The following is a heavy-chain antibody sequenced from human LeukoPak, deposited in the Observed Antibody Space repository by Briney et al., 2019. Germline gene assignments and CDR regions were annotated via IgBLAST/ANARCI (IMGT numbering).Heavy chain of an antibody. CDR2: ISGSGGST. J-gene: IGHJ5*02. D-gene: IGHD6-19*01. CDR3: AKDTSRSGWPGNWFDP. Sequence: GGSLRLSCAASGFTFSSYAMSWLRQAPGKGLEWVSAISGSGGSTYYADSVKGRFTISRDNSKNTLYLQMNSLRAEDTAVYYCAKDTSRSGWPGNWFDPWGQGTLVTVSS. V-gene: IGHV3-23*01. CDR1: GFTFSSYA.